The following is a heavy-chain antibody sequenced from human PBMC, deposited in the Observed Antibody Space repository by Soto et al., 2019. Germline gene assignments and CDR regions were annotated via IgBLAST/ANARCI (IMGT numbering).Heavy chain of an antibody. J-gene: IGHJ5*02. CDR3: ARVYPSSWPQSNWFDP. CDR1: GYTFGTYG. V-gene: IGHV1-3*05. D-gene: IGHD6-13*01. Sequence: QVQLVQSGAEERKPGASVKVSCKASGYTFGTYGIHWVRQAPGHRLEWMGWIDAANGNAKNSENFQGRVTITRDTDASTIYMELSSLTYEDTAVYYCARVYPSSWPQSNWFDPWGQGTLVTVSS. CDR2: IDAANGNA.